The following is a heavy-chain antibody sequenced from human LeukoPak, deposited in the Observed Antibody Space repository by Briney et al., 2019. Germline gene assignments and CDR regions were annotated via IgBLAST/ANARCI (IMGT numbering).Heavy chain of an antibody. CDR1: GGSISRSDYY. CDR2: IYYSGTT. Sequence: SETLSLTCSVSGGSISRSDYYWSWIRQHPGKGLEWIGNIYYSGTTYYNPSLKSRVTISVDTSKNQFSLKLSSVTAADTAVYYCARDVGYSGYEHFDNWGQGTLVTVSS. J-gene: IGHJ4*02. V-gene: IGHV4-31*03. D-gene: IGHD5-12*01. CDR3: ARDVGYSGYEHFDN.